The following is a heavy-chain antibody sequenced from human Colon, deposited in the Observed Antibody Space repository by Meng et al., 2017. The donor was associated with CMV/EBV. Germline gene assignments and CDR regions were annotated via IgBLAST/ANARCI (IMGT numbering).Heavy chain of an antibody. V-gene: IGHV1-69*12. CDR1: GGTFSSYA. Sequence: QVKPGASGVEGRTPGSAFKVSCKASGGTFSSYAISRVRQAPGQGLEWMGGIIPIFGTANYAQKFQGRVTITADESTSTAYMELSSLRSEDTAVYYCARDIDSAEGYWGQGTLVTVSS. D-gene: IGHD1-26*01. J-gene: IGHJ4*02. CDR3: ARDIDSAEGY. CDR2: IIPIFGTA.